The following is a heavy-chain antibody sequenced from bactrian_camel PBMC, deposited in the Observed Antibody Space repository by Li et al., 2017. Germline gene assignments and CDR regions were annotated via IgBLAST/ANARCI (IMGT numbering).Heavy chain of an antibody. CDR2: LQTTGRNT. J-gene: IGHJ4*01. D-gene: IGHD2*01. CDR1: GLTRTTRC. V-gene: IGHV3-2*01. Sequence: HVQLVESGGGLVQPGESLRLSCAASGLTRTTRCMGWFRQAPGKEREGVAVLQTTGRNTAYADSVKGRFTISQDDAKSTLYLQMNSLKPEDSAVYYCAADTADCYSESWWWDSGVYGQGTQVTVS.